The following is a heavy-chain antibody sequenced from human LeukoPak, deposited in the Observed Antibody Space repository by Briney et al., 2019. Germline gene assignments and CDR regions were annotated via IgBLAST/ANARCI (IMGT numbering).Heavy chain of an antibody. CDR2: IYYSGST. CDR1: GGSISSGDYY. D-gene: IGHD4-17*01. Sequence: SETLSLTCTVSGGSISSGDYYWSWIRQPPGKGLEWIGYIYYSGSTYYNPSLKSRVTISVDTSKNQFSLKLSSVTAADTAVYYCARADGDYLLFDYWGQGTLVTVSS. CDR3: ARADGDYLLFDY. V-gene: IGHV4-30-4*01. J-gene: IGHJ4*02.